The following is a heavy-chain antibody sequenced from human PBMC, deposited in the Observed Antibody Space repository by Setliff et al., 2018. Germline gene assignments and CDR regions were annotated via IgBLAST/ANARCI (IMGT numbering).Heavy chain of an antibody. CDR3: ARESRYYYDNLGTLDY. D-gene: IGHD3-22*01. V-gene: IGHV4-30-4*08. J-gene: IGHJ4*02. CDR2: IYSSGST. Sequence: PSETLSLTCTVSGGSISSGDYYWSWIRQPPGKGLEWIGYIYSSGSTYYNPSLKSRVSKSVDTSKNQFSLKLSSVTAADTAVYYCARESRYYYDNLGTLDYWGQGTLVTVSS. CDR1: GGSISSGDYY.